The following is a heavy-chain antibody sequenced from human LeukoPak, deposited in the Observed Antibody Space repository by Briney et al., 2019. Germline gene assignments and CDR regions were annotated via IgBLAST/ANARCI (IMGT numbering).Heavy chain of an antibody. Sequence: AGGCLRLSCAASGFTFSSYWMNWVRQAPGKGLEWVANIKQDGSERYYVDSVKGRFTISRDNAKNSLYLQMNSLRAEDTAVYYCARVASSGYYYFSDYWGQGTQVTVSS. CDR1: GFTFSSYW. D-gene: IGHD3-22*01. J-gene: IGHJ4*02. CDR3: ARVASSGYYYFSDY. V-gene: IGHV3-7*01. CDR2: IKQDGSER.